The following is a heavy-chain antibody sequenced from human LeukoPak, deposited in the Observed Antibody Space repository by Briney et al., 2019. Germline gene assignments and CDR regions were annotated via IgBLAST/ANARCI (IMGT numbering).Heavy chain of an antibody. D-gene: IGHD7-27*01. CDR2: VIPIYGTP. CDR1: GGSFSTSG. J-gene: IGHJ6*03. CDR3: ARDHWGIVENGYDYFYYDMDV. Sequence: GSSVKVSCKASGGSFSTSGFSWVRQAPGQGPEWMGGVIPIYGTPSYAQKFQGRVTITADESTSTVYLELRSLRSGDTAVYYCARDHWGIVENGYDYFYYDMDVWGEGTTVTVSS. V-gene: IGHV1-69*01.